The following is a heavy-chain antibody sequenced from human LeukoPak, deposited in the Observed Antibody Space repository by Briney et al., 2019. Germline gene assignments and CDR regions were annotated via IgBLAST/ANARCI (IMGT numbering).Heavy chain of an antibody. D-gene: IGHD3-22*01. CDR2: INHSGRT. J-gene: IGHJ4*02. Sequence: PSETLSLTCAVYGGSFSGYYWSWIRQPPGKGLEWIGEINHSGRTNYNPSLKSRVTISVDRSDNQFSLKLTSVTAADTAVYYCALGYNDIWERWGRGTVVTVSS. CDR3: ALGYNDIWER. CDR1: GGSFSGYY. V-gene: IGHV4-34*01.